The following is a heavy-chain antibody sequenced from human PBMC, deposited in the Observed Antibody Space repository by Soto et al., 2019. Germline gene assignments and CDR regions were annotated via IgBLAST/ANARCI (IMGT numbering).Heavy chain of an antibody. CDR3: ARERGASSPFDY. D-gene: IGHD6-19*01. J-gene: IGHJ4*02. V-gene: IGHV1-8*01. CDR2: MNPNRGNT. CDR1: GYKFTSYE. Sequence: GASVKVSCKASGYKFTSYERNWVRQATGQGLERMGWMNPNRGNTGYAHQFQGRVTMPRNTSISTAYMELSSLRSAFTAVYYCARERGASSPFDYWRQGTLVTVSS.